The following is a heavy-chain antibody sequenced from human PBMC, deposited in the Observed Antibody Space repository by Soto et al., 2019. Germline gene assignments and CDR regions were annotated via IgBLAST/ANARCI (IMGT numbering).Heavy chain of an antibody. CDR3: ARLESVTRSLGYFDY. CDR1: GGSIRRSDYY. V-gene: IGHV4-31*03. Sequence: PSETLSLTCTVSGGSIRRSDYYWSWVRQLPGRGLEWIAYINNSGSTFYNPSLMSRLAISVDTSRNQFSLSLTSVTAADTAVYYCARLESVTRSLGYFDYWGQGIRVTVSS. CDR2: INNSGST. J-gene: IGHJ4*02. D-gene: IGHD7-27*01.